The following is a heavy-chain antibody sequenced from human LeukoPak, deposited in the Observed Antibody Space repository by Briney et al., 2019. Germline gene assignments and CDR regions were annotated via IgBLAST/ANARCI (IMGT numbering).Heavy chain of an antibody. V-gene: IGHV3-30*02. D-gene: IGHD3-22*01. CDR2: IRYNGSNK. CDR1: GFTFSSYG. Sequence: GGSLRLSCAASGFTFSSYGMHWVRQAPGKGLEWVAFIRYNGSNKYYADSVKGRFTISRDNSENTLYLQMNSLRAEDTAVYYCASTPIKYYYDSSGYYVDYWGQGTLVTVSS. CDR3: ASTPIKYYYDSSGYYVDY. J-gene: IGHJ4*02.